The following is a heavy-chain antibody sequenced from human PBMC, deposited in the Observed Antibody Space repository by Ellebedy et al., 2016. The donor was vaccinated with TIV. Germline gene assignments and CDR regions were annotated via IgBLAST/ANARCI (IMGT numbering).Heavy chain of an antibody. V-gene: IGHV3-30*18. J-gene: IGHJ4*02. Sequence: GGSLRLXXAGSGFTFSRYCMGWVRQAPGKGLEWVAVMSSDGSSKYYADSVKGRFTISRDNSKNTLYLQMNSLRAEDTAVYYCAKDYGWLRPFDYWGQGTLVTVSS. CDR3: AKDYGWLRPFDY. D-gene: IGHD5-12*01. CDR1: GFTFSRYC. CDR2: MSSDGSSK.